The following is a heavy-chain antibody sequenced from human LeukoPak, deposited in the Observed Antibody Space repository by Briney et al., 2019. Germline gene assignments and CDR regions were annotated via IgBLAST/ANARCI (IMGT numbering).Heavy chain of an antibody. J-gene: IGHJ4*02. D-gene: IGHD6-13*01. CDR2: IYHSGST. CDR3: ARKEWGSSRPFDC. CDR1: GGSFSGHY. V-gene: IGHV4-34*01. Sequence: SETLSLTCAVYGGSFSGHYWSWIRQPPGKGLEWIGEIYHSGSTNYNPSLKSRVTISVDKSENQFSLRLSSVTAADTAVYYCARKEWGSSRPFDCWGQGTLVTVSS.